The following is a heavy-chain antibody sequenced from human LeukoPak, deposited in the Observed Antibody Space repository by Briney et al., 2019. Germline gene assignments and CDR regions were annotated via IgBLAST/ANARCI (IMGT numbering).Heavy chain of an antibody. V-gene: IGHV3-23*01. CDR2: ISDSGGGT. Sequence: PGGSPRLSCAASGFTFNTYSMNWARQAPGKGVEWVSTISDSGGGTYYADSVKGRFTISRDNSKNTLYLQMNSLRAYDTSVYYCDGADFWGRGTLVTVSS. CDR3: DGADF. J-gene: IGHJ4*02. CDR1: GFTFNTYS.